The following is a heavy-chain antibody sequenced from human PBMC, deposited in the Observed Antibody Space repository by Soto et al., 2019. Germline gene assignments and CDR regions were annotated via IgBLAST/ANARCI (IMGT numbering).Heavy chain of an antibody. J-gene: IGHJ3*02. CDR3: ATVYDSRGYYYISCPFDI. D-gene: IGHD3-22*01. Sequence: SVKVSCKASGGTFSSYAISWVRQAPGQGLEWMGGIIPIFGTANYAQKFQGRVTITADESTSTAYMELSSLRSEDTAVYYCATVYDSRGYYYISCPFDIWGQGTMVTVSS. V-gene: IGHV1-69*13. CDR1: GGTFSSYA. CDR2: IIPIFGTA.